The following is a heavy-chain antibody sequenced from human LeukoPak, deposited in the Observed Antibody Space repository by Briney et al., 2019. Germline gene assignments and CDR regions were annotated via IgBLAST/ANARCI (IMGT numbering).Heavy chain of an antibody. CDR3: ARWAAAGPYYFDY. Sequence: ASETLSLTCTVSGGSISSSSYYWGWIRQPPGKGLEWIGSIYYSGSTYYNPSLKSRVTISVDTSKKQFSLKLSSVTAADTAIYYCARWAAAGPYYFDYWGQGTLVTVSS. CDR2: IYYSGST. V-gene: IGHV4-39*01. CDR1: GGSISSSSYY. D-gene: IGHD6-13*01. J-gene: IGHJ4*02.